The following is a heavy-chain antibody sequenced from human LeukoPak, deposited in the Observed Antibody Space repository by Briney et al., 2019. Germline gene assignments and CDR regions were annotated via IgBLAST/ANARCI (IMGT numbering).Heavy chain of an antibody. CDR2: ISGSGGST. CDR3: ARGPTRYYYDSSGNFDN. CDR1: GFTFSSYA. J-gene: IGHJ4*02. V-gene: IGHV3-23*01. Sequence: GGSLRLSCAASGFTFSSYAMSWVRQAPGKGLEWVSAISGSGGSTYYADSVKGRFTISRDNSKNTLYLQLNSLRAEDTAVYYCARGPTRYYYDSSGNFDNWGQGTLVTVSS. D-gene: IGHD3-22*01.